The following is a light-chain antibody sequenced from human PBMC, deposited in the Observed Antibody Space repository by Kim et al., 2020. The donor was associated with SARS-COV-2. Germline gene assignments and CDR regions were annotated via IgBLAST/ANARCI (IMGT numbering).Light chain of an antibody. CDR2: GAS. V-gene: IGKV3-15*01. Sequence: EIVMTQSPATLSVSPGERATLSCRASQSVSSNLAWYQQKPGQAPRLLIYGASTRATGIPARFSGSGSGTESTLTISSLQSEDFAVYYCQQYNNCPPITFGQGTRLDIK. J-gene: IGKJ5*01. CDR3: QQYNNCPPIT. CDR1: QSVSSN.